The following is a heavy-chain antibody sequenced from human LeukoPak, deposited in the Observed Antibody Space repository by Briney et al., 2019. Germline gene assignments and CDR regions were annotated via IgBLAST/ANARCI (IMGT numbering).Heavy chain of an antibody. Sequence: SQTLSLTCAISGDIVSSNSATWNWIRQSPLRGLEWLGRTYYRSKWYKYYAVSVKGRITINPDTSKNQFSLQLNSVTPEDTAVYYCARGPSYFQHWGQGTLVTVSS. CDR2: TYYRSKWYK. CDR3: ARGPSYFQH. J-gene: IGHJ1*01. CDR1: GDIVSSNSAT. V-gene: IGHV6-1*01.